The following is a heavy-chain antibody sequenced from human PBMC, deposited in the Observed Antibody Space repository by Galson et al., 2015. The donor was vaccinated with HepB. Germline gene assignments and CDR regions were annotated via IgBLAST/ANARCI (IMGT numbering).Heavy chain of an antibody. CDR1: GFTFSSYV. Sequence: SLRLSCAASGFTFSSYVMTWVRQAPGKGLQWVSGVSNSGGLTYYADSVKGRFTISRDNSKNTLYLQMNSLRVEDTAVYYCAKAAGSGSYLYYFYMDVWGKGTTVTVSS. V-gene: IGHV3-23*01. CDR2: VSNSGGLT. J-gene: IGHJ6*03. D-gene: IGHD3-10*01. CDR3: AKAAGSGSYLYYFYMDV.